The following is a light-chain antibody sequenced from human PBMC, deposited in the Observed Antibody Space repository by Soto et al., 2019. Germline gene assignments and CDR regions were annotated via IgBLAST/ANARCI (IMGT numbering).Light chain of an antibody. Sequence: EIVLTQSPGNLSLSPGERATLSCRASQSVRSSYLAWYQQKPGQAPRLLIYGASSRATGIPDRLSGSGSGTDFTLTISRLEPEDFAVYYCQQYGGPRWTFGQGTKVDIK. CDR2: GAS. CDR3: QQYGGPRWT. V-gene: IGKV3-20*01. J-gene: IGKJ1*01. CDR1: QSVRSSY.